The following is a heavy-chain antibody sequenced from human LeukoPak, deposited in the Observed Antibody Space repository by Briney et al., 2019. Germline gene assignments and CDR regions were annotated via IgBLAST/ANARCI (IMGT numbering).Heavy chain of an antibody. CDR3: ARDGVWAEYSSSSPQDLFDY. V-gene: IGHV3-33*01. J-gene: IGHJ4*02. Sequence: PGGSLRLSCAASGFTFSSYGMHWVRQAPGKGLEWVAVIWYDGSNKYYADSVKGRFTISRDNSKNTLYLQMNSLRAEDTAVYYCARDGVWAEYSSSSPQDLFDYWGQGTLVTVSS. D-gene: IGHD6-6*01. CDR1: GFTFSSYG. CDR2: IWYDGSNK.